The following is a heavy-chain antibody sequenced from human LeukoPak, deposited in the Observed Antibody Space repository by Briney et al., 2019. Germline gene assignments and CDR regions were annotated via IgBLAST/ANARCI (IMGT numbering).Heavy chain of an antibody. D-gene: IGHD3-10*01. J-gene: IGHJ4*02. V-gene: IGHV4-34*01. CDR3: ARSSFVPLSIRGVTIPYYFDY. CDR2: INHSGST. Sequence: SETLSLTCAVYGGSFSGYYWSWIRQPPGKGLEWIGEINHSGSTNYNPSLKSRVTISVDTSKNQFSLKLSSVTAADTAVYYCARSSFVPLSIRGVTIPYYFDYWGQGTLVTVSS. CDR1: GGSFSGYY.